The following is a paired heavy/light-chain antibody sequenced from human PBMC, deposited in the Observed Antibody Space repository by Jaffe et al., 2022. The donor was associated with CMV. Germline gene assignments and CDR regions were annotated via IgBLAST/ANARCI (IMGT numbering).Light chain of an antibody. Sequence: EIVLTQSPGTLSLSPGERATLSCRASQSVTSRYLAWYQQKPGQAPRLLMYDTSNRGTGIPDRFSGSGSGTDFTLTISRLEPEDFAVYYCQQYGSSPSQLTFGGGTRVEIK. CDR1: QSVTSRY. CDR2: DTS. CDR3: QQYGSSPSQLT. J-gene: IGKJ4*01. V-gene: IGKV3-20*01.
Heavy chain of an antibody. V-gene: IGHV3-7*04. Sequence: EVQLVESGGGLVQPGGSLRLSCAASGFTFTTYWMSWVRQTPGKGLEWVANIKQDGGEKYNADSVKGRFTISRDNAKNSVYLQMNSLRAEDTAVYHCARGGRYYFSFWGQGTLVTVSS. CDR3: ARGGRYYFSF. CDR2: IKQDGGEK. J-gene: IGHJ4*02. D-gene: IGHD1-20*01. CDR1: GFTFTTYW.